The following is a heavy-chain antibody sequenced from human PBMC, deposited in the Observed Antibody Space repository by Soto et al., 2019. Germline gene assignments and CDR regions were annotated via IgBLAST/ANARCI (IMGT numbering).Heavy chain of an antibody. V-gene: IGHV1-69*08. D-gene: IGHD2-2*01. CDR3: ARDQFPNCSSTNCHVSSYYYGMDV. J-gene: IGHJ6*02. CDR1: GGTFSSYT. CDR2: IIPILGIA. Sequence: QVQLVQSGAEVKKPGSSVKVSCKASGGTFSSYTISWVRQAPGQGLEWMGRIIPILGIANYAQKFQGRVTITADKSTSTAYMELSSLRSEDTAVYYCARDQFPNCSSTNCHVSSYYYGMDVCGQGTTVTVSS.